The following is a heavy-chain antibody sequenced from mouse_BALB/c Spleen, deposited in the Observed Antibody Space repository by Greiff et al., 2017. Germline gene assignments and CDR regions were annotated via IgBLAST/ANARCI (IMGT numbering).Heavy chain of an antibody. CDR1: GFNIKDTY. CDR3: ARSRWSPYYYAMDY. CDR2: IDPANGNT. V-gene: IGHV14-3*02. D-gene: IGHD1-1*02. J-gene: IGHJ4*01. Sequence: VQLQQSGAELVKPGASVKLSCTASGFNIKDTYMHWVKQRPEQGLEWIGRIDPANGNTKYDPKFQGKATITADTSSNTAYLQLSSLTSEDTAVYYCARSRWSPYYYAMDYWGQGTSVTVSS.